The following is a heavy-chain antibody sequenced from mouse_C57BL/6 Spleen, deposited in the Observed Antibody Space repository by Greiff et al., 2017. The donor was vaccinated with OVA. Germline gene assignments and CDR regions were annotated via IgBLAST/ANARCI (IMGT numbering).Heavy chain of an antibody. V-gene: IGHV1-80*01. CDR1: GYAFSSYW. Sequence: QVQLQQSGAELVKPGASVKISCKASGYAFSSYWMNWVKQRPGKGLEWIGQIYPGDGDTNYNGKFKGKATLTADKSSSTAYMQLSSLTSEDSAVYFCARVVARYWYFDVWGTGTTVTVSS. CDR3: ARVVARYWYFDV. J-gene: IGHJ1*03. CDR2: IYPGDGDT. D-gene: IGHD1-1*01.